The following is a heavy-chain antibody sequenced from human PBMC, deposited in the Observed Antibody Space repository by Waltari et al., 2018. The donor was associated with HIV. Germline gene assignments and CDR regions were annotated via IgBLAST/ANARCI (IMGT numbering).Heavy chain of an antibody. J-gene: IGHJ5*02. CDR3: ARGKKATVTTANWFDP. Sequence: QVQLQQWGAGVLKFSETLSLNCAVYSGSFSGYYWSWIRQPPGKGLEWIGEINHSGSTNYNPSLKSRVTISVDTSKNQFSLKLSSVTAADTAVYYCARGKKATVTTANWFDPWGQGTLVTVSS. CDR1: SGSFSGYY. CDR2: INHSGST. V-gene: IGHV4-34*01. D-gene: IGHD4-17*01.